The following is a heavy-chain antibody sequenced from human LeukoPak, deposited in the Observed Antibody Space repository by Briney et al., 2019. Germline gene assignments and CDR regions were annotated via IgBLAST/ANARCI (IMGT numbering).Heavy chain of an antibody. CDR3: ARDGDAGTDDY. CDR1: GGTFSSYA. Sequence: GSSVKVSCKASGGTFSSYAISWVRQAPGQGLEWMGRIIPIFGTASYAQKFQGRVTITTDESTSTAYMELSSLRSEDTAVYYCARDGDAGTDDYWGQGTLVTVSS. D-gene: IGHD7-27*01. CDR2: IIPIFGTA. J-gene: IGHJ4*02. V-gene: IGHV1-69*05.